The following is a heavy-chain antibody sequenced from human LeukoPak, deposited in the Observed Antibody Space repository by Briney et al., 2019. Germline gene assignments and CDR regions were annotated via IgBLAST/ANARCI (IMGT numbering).Heavy chain of an antibody. V-gene: IGHV3-66*02. CDR2: IYRGGDT. D-gene: IGHD3-22*01. CDR3: ARGPYDSRGYWQYYYDY. J-gene: IGHJ4*02. CDR1: GFTVSSNY. Sequence: PGGSLRLSCAASGFTVSSNYMTWVRQAPEKGLEWVSVIYRGGDTFYADSVKGRFTISRANSKNTLYLQMNSLRAEDTAVYYCARGPYDSRGYWQYYYDYWGQGTLVTVSS.